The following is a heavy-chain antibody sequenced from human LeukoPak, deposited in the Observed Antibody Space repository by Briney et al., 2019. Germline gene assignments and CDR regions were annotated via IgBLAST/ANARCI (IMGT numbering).Heavy chain of an antibody. D-gene: IGHD5-24*01. J-gene: IGHJ4*03. Sequence: SEALSLTCAVYGGSFSRYYWSWIRQSPGKGLEWIAEIDHRGDTNYNPSVKSRVTISVDTSKNQFSLKVRSLSAADTAVYYCARGATISETGYFDFWGQGTPVTVSS. CDR3: ARGATISETGYFDF. V-gene: IGHV4-34*01. CDR1: GGSFSRYY. CDR2: IDHRGDT.